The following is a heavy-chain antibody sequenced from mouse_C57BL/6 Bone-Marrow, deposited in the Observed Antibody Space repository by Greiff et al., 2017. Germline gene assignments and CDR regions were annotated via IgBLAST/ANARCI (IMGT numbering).Heavy chain of an antibody. D-gene: IGHD2-5*01. V-gene: IGHV1-19*01. CDR2: INPYNGGT. CDR1: GYTFTDYY. Sequence: VQLQQSGPVLVKPGASVKMSCKASGYTFTDYYMNWVKQSPGKSLEWIGVINPYNGGTSYNQKFKGKATLTVDKSSSTAYMELNSLTSEDSAVYYSARYSTLGFDYWGQGTTLTVSS. J-gene: IGHJ2*01. CDR3: ARYSTLGFDY.